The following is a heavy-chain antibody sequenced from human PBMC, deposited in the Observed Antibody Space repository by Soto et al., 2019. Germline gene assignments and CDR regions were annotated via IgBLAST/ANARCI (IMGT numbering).Heavy chain of an antibody. D-gene: IGHD2-15*01. Sequence: ASVKVSCKGSGYTLTELSMHWVRQAPGKGLEWMGGFDPEDGETIYAQKFQGRVTMTEDTSTDTAYMELSSLRSEDTAVYYCATDASVGYCSGGSCYAFDYCGQGTLVTVSS. V-gene: IGHV1-24*01. CDR2: FDPEDGET. CDR3: ATDASVGYCSGGSCYAFDY. J-gene: IGHJ4*02. CDR1: GYTLTELS.